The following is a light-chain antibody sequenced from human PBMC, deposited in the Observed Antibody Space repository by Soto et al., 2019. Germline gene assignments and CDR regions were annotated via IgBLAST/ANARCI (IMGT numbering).Light chain of an antibody. Sequence: TVLTQSPGTLSLSPGERATLSCRASQSISSSYLAWYQQKPGQARRLLIYGASSRATGIPDRFSGSGSGTDFTLTISRLEPEDFAVYYCQQYGTSLPFGGGTKVDI. V-gene: IGKV3-20*01. CDR1: QSISSSY. CDR2: GAS. J-gene: IGKJ4*01. CDR3: QQYGTSLP.